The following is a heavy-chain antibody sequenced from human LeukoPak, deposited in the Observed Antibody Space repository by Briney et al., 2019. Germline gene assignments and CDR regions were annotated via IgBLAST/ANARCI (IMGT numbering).Heavy chain of an antibody. Sequence: ASVKVSCKASGYTFTSYYMHWVRQAPGQGLEWMGWMNPNSGNTGYAQKFQGRVTITRNTSISTAYMELSSLRSEDTAVYYCARGRGIRGTSTYNWFDPWGQGTLVTVSS. CDR2: MNPNSGNT. CDR1: GYTFTSYY. J-gene: IGHJ5*02. V-gene: IGHV1-8*03. D-gene: IGHD1-14*01. CDR3: ARGRGIRGTSTYNWFDP.